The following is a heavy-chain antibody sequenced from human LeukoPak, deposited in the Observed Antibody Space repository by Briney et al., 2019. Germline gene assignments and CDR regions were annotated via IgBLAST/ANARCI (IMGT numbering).Heavy chain of an antibody. CDR1: GYKFTDDY. D-gene: IGHD3-16*01. V-gene: IGHV1-2*02. CDR2: INPDSGFT. J-gene: IGHJ4*02. CDR3: APTAEAYTSWWKV. Sequence: GASVTVSCKASGYKFTDDYMHWVRQAPGRGLEFMGWINPDSGFTNYAQKFKGRVTMTTDTSISRACLEVRRLTADDTAVYDCAPTAEAYTSWWKVWGQGTLVTVSS.